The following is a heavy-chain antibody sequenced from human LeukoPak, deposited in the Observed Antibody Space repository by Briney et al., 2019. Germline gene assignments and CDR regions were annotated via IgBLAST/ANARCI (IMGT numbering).Heavy chain of an antibody. CDR2: ISSSGSTI. CDR3: ARDSSGWYNWFDP. D-gene: IGHD6-19*01. J-gene: IGHJ5*02. CDR1: GFTFSDYY. Sequence: GGSLRLSCAASGFTFSDYYMSWIRQAPGKGPEWVSYISSSGSTIYYADSVKGRFTISRDNAKNSLYLQMNSLRAEDTAVYYCARDSSGWYNWFDPWGQGTLVTVSS. V-gene: IGHV3-11*01.